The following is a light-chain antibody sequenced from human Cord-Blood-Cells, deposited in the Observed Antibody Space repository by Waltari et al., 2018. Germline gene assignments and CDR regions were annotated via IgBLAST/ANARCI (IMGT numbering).Light chain of an antibody. CDR1: SCSIATNY. Sequence: NFMLTQPHSVSESPGQTVTISCTRSSCSIATNYVPWYQPRPGSSPTTVIHEDTQRPSRVPNRFSGSIDSSSNSASLTISGLKTEDEADYYCQSYDSSNVVFGGGTKLTVL. CDR3: QSYDSSNVV. CDR2: EDT. V-gene: IGLV6-57*01. J-gene: IGLJ2*01.